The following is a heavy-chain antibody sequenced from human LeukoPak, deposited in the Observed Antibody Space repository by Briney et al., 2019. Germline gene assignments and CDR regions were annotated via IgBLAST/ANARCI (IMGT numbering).Heavy chain of an antibody. Sequence: GGSLRLSCAASGFTFSTYAMNWVRQAPGKGLEWVSSISGSGGSAYYADSVKGRFTISRDNSKSTLYLQMNSLRAEDTAVYYCAKAIRGSSGYKALFDYWGQGAPGHRLL. CDR3: AKAIRGSSGYKALFDY. J-gene: IGHJ4*02. CDR2: ISGSGGSA. CDR1: GFTFSTYA. V-gene: IGHV3-23*01. D-gene: IGHD3-22*01.